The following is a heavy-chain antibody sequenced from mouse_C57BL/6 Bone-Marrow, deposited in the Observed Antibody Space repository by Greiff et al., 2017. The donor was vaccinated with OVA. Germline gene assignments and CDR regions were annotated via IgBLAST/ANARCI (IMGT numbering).Heavy chain of an antibody. CDR2: IHPNSGST. J-gene: IGHJ1*03. Sequence: VQLQQPGAELVKPGASVKLSCKASGYTFTSYWMHWVKQRPGQGLEWIGMIHPNSGSTNYNEKFKSKATLTVDKSSSTAYMQLSSLTSEDSAVYYCARFITTVVDLYWYCDGWGTGTTVTVSS. CDR1: GYTFTSYW. V-gene: IGHV1-64*01. D-gene: IGHD1-1*01. CDR3: ARFITTVVDLYWYCDG.